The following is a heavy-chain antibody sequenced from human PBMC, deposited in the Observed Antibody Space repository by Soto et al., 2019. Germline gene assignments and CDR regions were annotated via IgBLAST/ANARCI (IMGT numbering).Heavy chain of an antibody. V-gene: IGHV3-48*03. CDR1: QFTFSSYE. Sequence: XGSLRLSCAASQFTFSSYEMYWVRQAPGKGLEWVSYISSSGSTIFYADSVKGRFTISRDNAKNSLYLQMNGLRAEDTAVYYCERQTGWHFDYWGQGTLVTVSS. J-gene: IGHJ4*02. D-gene: IGHD6-19*01. CDR3: ERQTGWHFDY. CDR2: ISSSGSTI.